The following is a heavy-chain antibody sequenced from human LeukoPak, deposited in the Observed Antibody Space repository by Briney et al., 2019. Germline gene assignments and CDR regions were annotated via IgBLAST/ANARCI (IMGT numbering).Heavy chain of an antibody. CDR2: IYPGDSDT. CDR3: ASLTYYYDSSALY. V-gene: IGHV5-51*01. Sequence: GESLKISCKGSGYSFTSCWIGWVRQMPGKGLEWMGIIYPGDSDTRYSPSFQGQVTISADKSISTAYLQWSSLKASDTAMYYCASLTYYYDSSALYWGQGTLVTVSS. CDR1: GYSFTSCW. J-gene: IGHJ4*02. D-gene: IGHD3-22*01.